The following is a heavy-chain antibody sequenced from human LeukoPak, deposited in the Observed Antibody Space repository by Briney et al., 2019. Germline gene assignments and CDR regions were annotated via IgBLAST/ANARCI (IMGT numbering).Heavy chain of an antibody. CDR3: AESQDLTGYYAHYFDN. J-gene: IGHJ4*02. Sequence: GGSLRLSCAASGFSFSSYAMSWVRQAPGKGLEWVSGISGSGGSTYYVDSVMGRFTISRDNSKNTLYLQMSSLRVEDTAVYYCAESQDLTGYYAHYFDNWGQGALVTVSS. V-gene: IGHV3-23*01. D-gene: IGHD3-9*01. CDR1: GFSFSSYA. CDR2: ISGSGGST.